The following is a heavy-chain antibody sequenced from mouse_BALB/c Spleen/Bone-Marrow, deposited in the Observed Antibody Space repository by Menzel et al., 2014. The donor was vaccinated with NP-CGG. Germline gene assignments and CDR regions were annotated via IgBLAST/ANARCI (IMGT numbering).Heavy chain of an antibody. CDR1: GYTFTDNW. CDR3: ARGGHDFSLDY. Sequence: VQLQQSGAGLGMPGASVKMSCKASGYTFTDNWIYWVKQRPGQGLEWIGAIDTSDSYTNYNQKFMGKASLTVDASSSTAYVQVSSLTSDDSAVYYCARGGHDFSLDYWGQGTSVTVSS. D-gene: IGHD2-4*01. V-gene: IGHV1-69*01. J-gene: IGHJ4*01. CDR2: IDTSDSYT.